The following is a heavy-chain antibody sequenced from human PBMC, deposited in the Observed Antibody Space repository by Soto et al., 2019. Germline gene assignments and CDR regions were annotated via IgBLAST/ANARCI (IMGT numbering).Heavy chain of an antibody. Sequence: ASVKVSCKASGYTFTSYGISWVRQAPGQGLEWMGWISAYNGNTNYAQKLQGRVTMTTDTSTSTAYMELRSLRSDDTAVYYCARDPKAAAGILPDLLGPNYYYYYGMDCWGQGSTDTGSS. V-gene: IGHV1-18*01. CDR3: ARDPKAAAGILPDLLGPNYYYYYGMDC. CDR1: GYTFTSYG. CDR2: ISAYNGNT. D-gene: IGHD6-13*01. J-gene: IGHJ6*02.